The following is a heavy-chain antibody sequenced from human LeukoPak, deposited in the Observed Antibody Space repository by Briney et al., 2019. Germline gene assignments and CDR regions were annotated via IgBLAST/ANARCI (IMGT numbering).Heavy chain of an antibody. Sequence: GASVKVSCKASGYTFTSYYMHWVRQAPGQGLEWMGIINPSGGSTSYAQKFQGRVTMTRGTSTSTVYMELSSLRSEDTAVYYCARATYGDSQPGYFDLWGRGTLVTVSS. CDR1: GYTFTSYY. CDR3: ARATYGDSQPGYFDL. V-gene: IGHV1-46*01. D-gene: IGHD4-17*01. CDR2: INPSGGST. J-gene: IGHJ2*01.